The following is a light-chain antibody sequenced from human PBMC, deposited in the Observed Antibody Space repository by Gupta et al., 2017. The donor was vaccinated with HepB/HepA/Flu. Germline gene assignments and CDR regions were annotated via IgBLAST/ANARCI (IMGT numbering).Light chain of an antibody. Sequence: QAGLTQPPSVSTGLRQTATLTCPGNSNNVGNQGAASLQQHQGHPPKLLSYKNNNRPSGISERFSASRSGNTASLTITGLQPEDEADYYCSAWDSSLSAQVFGGGTKLTVL. CDR2: KNN. J-gene: IGLJ2*01. CDR3: SAWDSSLSAQV. V-gene: IGLV10-54*04. CDR1: SNNVGNQG.